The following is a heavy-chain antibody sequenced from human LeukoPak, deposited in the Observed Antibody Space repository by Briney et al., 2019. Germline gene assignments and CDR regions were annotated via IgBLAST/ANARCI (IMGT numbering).Heavy chain of an antibody. CDR1: GFIFRNYW. Sequence: PGGSLRLSCAASGFIFRNYWMHWVRQAPGKGLVWVARINPNGITTTYTDSVKGRFTISRDNAKNSLYLQMNSLRAEDTAVYYCAKDSSGYYPDYWGQGTLVTVSS. V-gene: IGHV3-74*01. CDR2: INPNGITT. J-gene: IGHJ4*02. CDR3: AKDSSGYYPDY. D-gene: IGHD3-22*01.